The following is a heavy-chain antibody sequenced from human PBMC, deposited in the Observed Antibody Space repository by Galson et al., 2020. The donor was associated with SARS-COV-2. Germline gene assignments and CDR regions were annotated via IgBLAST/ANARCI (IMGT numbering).Heavy chain of an antibody. V-gene: IGHV4-30-2*01. D-gene: IGHD6-13*01. CDR2: IYHSGST. J-gene: IGHJ5*02. CDR1: AGSISSGGYS. CDR3: ARADSSSWPQFDP. Sequence: SDTLSLTCAVSAGSISSGGYSWSWIRQPPGQGPEWNGYIYHSGSTYYNPSIKSRVTISVDRSKNQCSRKLCSVTTAATAGYYCARADSSSWPQFDPWGQGTLVAVSS.